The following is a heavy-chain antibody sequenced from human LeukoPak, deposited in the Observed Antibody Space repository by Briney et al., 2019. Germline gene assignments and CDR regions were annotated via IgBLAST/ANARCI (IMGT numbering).Heavy chain of an antibody. V-gene: IGHV1-18*04. D-gene: IGHD4-17*01. CDR1: GYTFTSYY. Sequence: ASVKVSCKASGYTFTSYYMHWVRQAPGQGLEWMGRISAYNGNTNYAQKLQGRVTMTTDTSTSTAYMELRSLRSDDTAVYYCAREQTYGDYFDYWGQGTLVTVSS. J-gene: IGHJ4*02. CDR2: ISAYNGNT. CDR3: AREQTYGDYFDY.